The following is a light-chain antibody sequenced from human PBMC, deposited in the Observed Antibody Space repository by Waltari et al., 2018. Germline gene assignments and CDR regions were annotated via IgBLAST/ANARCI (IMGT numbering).Light chain of an antibody. J-gene: IGKJ2*01. CDR2: NAS. V-gene: IGKV3-11*01. CDR1: QSVGTS. Sequence: EIVLTQSPATLSLSPGERATLSCRATQSVGTSLAWYQHKPGQVPRLLISNASNRAAGVPARFSGSGSGIDFTLTISSLEPEDFAVYYCQQYGSSPATFGQGTKLEIK. CDR3: QQYGSSPAT.